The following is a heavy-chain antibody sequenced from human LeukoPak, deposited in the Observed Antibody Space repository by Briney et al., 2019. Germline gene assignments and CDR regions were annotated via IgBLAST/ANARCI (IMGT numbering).Heavy chain of an antibody. CDR3: ARSSRQWLVIVRAFDI. V-gene: IGHV4-39*01. CDR2: SYYSGST. D-gene: IGHD6-19*01. J-gene: IGHJ3*02. CDR1: GGSISSSSYY. Sequence: SETLSLTCTVSGGSISSSSYYWGWIRQPPGKGLEWIGSSYYSGSTYYNPSLKSRVTISVDTSKNQFSLKLSSVTAADTAVYYCARSSRQWLVIVRAFDIWGQGTMVTVSS.